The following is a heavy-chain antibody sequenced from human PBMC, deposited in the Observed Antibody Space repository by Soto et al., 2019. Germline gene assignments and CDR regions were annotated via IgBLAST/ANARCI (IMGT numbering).Heavy chain of an antibody. CDR2: IKPDGSEE. J-gene: IGHJ4*02. V-gene: IGHV3-7*05. Sequence: EVQLVESGGGLVQPGGSLRLSCAASGFTFSPYWMSWVRQAPGKGLEWVANIKPDGSEEYYVDSVKGRFTISRDNAKNSLYVQMNSLRAEDAAVYYCARISTHSGTKFYFDYWGQGALVTVSS. CDR3: ARISTHSGTKFYFDY. CDR1: GFTFSPYW. D-gene: IGHD1-26*01.